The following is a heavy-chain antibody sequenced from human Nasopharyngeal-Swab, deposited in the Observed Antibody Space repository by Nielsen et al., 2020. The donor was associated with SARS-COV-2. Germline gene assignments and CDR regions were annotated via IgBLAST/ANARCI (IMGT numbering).Heavy chain of an antibody. CDR2: IWYDGSNK. Sequence: GESLKISCAASGFTFSSYGMHWVRQAPGKGLEWVAVIWYDGSNKYYADSVKGRFTISRDNSKNTLYLQMNSLRAEDTAVYYCARGRYGSGSGGRYYYYMDVWGKGTTVTVSS. V-gene: IGHV3-33*01. D-gene: IGHD3-10*01. J-gene: IGHJ6*03. CDR3: ARGRYGSGSGGRYYYYMDV. CDR1: GFTFSSYG.